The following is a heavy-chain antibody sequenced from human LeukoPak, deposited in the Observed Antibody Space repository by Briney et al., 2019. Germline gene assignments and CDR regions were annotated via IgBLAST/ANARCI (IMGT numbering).Heavy chain of an antibody. CDR1: VYTFTFYY. J-gene: IGHJ4*02. V-gene: IGHV1-2*02. CDR2: INPNSGGT. Sequence: ASVTVSLTSSVYTFTFYYMHWVRHAPGQGREGMGWINPNSGGTNYAQKFQGRVTMTRDTSISTAYVELSRLRSDDTAVYYCARDQQQLGDFDYWGQGTLVTVSS. D-gene: IGHD6-13*01. CDR3: ARDQQQLGDFDY.